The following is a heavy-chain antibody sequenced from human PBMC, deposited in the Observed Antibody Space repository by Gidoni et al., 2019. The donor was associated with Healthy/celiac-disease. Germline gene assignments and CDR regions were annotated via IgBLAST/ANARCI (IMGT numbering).Heavy chain of an antibody. V-gene: IGHV1-69*01. Sequence: QVQLVQSGAEVKKPGSSVKVSCKASGGTFSSYAISWVRQAPGQGLEWMGGIIPIFGTANYAQKFQGRVTITADESTSTAYMELSSLRSEDTAVYYCAREIGPYYDFWSGYHPNGGNWFDPWGQGTLVTVSS. CDR1: GGTFSSYA. CDR2: IIPIFGTA. CDR3: AREIGPYYDFWSGYHPNGGNWFDP. J-gene: IGHJ5*02. D-gene: IGHD3-3*01.